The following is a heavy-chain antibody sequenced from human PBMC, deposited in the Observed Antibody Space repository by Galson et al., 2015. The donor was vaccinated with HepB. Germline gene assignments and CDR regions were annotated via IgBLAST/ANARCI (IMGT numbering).Heavy chain of an antibody. J-gene: IGHJ4*02. V-gene: IGHV3-53*01. CDR2: MYADGRT. CDR3: ARDMIEDSVGWFDFDY. CDR1: GLTVSSEY. Sequence: SLRLACADSGLTVSSEYMSWVRQAPGKGLQWVSAMYADGRTYYGNSVKGRFTISRDNSKNMVYLQMNSLRAEDTAMYYCARDMIEDSVGWFDFDYWGQGTLVTVSS. D-gene: IGHD6-19*01.